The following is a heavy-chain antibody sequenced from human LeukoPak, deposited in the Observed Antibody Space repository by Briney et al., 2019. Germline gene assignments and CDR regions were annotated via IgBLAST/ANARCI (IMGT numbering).Heavy chain of an antibody. CDR1: GGSISSSSYY. V-gene: IGHV4-39*07. CDR3: ARYHSGYDDY. J-gene: IGHJ4*02. CDR2: IYYSGST. Sequence: SETLSLTCSVSGGSISSSSYYWGWIRQPPGKGLEWIGSIYYSGSTYYNPSLKSRVTISLDTSKSQFSLKLTSVTAADTAVYYCARYHSGYDDYWGQGTLVTVSS. D-gene: IGHD5-12*01.